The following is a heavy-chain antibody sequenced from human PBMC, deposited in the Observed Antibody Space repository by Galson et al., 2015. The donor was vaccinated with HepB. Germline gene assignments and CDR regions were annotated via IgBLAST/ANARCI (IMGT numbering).Heavy chain of an antibody. V-gene: IGHV1-18*01. Sequence: SVKVSCKASGYTFTRYGISWVRQAPGQGLEWVGWLSTYNGKTNYAQRLQGRVTMTTETSTSTAYMELRSLRSDDTAVYYCARNLYGYGDYADDYWGQGTLVTVSS. CDR3: ARNLYGYGDYADDY. CDR2: LSTYNGKT. D-gene: IGHD4-17*01. CDR1: GYTFTRYG. J-gene: IGHJ4*02.